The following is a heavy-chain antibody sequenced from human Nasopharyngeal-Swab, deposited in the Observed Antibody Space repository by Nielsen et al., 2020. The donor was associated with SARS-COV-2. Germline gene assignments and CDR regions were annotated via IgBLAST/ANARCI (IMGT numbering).Heavy chain of an antibody. CDR3: AKVGGSGSFDY. J-gene: IGHJ4*02. V-gene: IGHV3-30*18. D-gene: IGHD3-10*01. CDR2: ISYDGSNK. CDR1: GFTFSSYG. Sequence: GESLKISCAASGFTFSSYGMHWVRQAPGKGLEWVAVISYDGSNKYYADSVKGRFTISSDNSKNTLYLQMNSLRAEDTAVYYCAKVGGSGSFDYWGQGTLVTVSS.